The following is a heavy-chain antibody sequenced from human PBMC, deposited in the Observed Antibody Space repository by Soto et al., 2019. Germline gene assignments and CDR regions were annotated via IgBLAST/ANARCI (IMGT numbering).Heavy chain of an antibody. CDR2: IIPIFGTA. J-gene: IGHJ6*02. V-gene: IGHV1-69*01. CDR3: DRDYGGQCLVRLNYDYNGMAV. CDR1: GGTVSSYA. Sequence: HVQLAQSEAEVKKPRSSAKVSSKASGGTVSSYAISCVRQAPGQGLDWIGGIIPIFGTANYAQKFQGRVTITEDESMSTVYMEQQSLRSEGTDVYYCDRDYGGQCLVRLNYDYNGMAVLGEGTTVTVSS. D-gene: IGHD6-19*01.